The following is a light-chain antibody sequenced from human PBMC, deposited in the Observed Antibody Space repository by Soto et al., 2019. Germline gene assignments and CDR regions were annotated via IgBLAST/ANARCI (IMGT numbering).Light chain of an antibody. Sequence: DIQITQSPSTLSASVGDRVTITCRASQDIGTWLAWYQQKPGKAPKILIYDASSLESGVPSRFSGSGSGTEFTLTISRVQPEDFATYYCQQYETYLKTFGQGTKV. V-gene: IGKV1-5*01. CDR2: DAS. J-gene: IGKJ1*01. CDR3: QQYETYLKT. CDR1: QDIGTW.